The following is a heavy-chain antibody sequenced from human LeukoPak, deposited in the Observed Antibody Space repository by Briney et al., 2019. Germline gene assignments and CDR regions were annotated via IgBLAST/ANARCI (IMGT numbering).Heavy chain of an antibody. J-gene: IGHJ4*02. V-gene: IGHV3-30*02. Sequence: GSLRLSCAASGFSLRNFGMHWVRQAPGKGLEGVAFVQKDGSYEKYGDSVKGRFTISRDNSKNTLYLQMNSLRVEDTAVYYCANIPNSFGPDYWGQGSLVTVSS. CDR1: GFSLRNFG. CDR2: VQKDGSYE. CDR3: ANIPNSFGPDY. D-gene: IGHD3-16*01.